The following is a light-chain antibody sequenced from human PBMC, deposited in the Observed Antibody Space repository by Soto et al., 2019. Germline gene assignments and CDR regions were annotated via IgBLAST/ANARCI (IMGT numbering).Light chain of an antibody. CDR1: QSISYY. V-gene: IGKV1-39*01. J-gene: IGKJ4*01. CDR2: AAS. Sequence: DIQMTQSPSSLSASVGDRVTITCRASQSISYYLNWYQQKPVKAPKLLIYAASSLQSGVSSRFSGGGSGTDFTLTISSLEPEDFASYYCQQSYSTFTFGGGTKVEVK. CDR3: QQSYSTFT.